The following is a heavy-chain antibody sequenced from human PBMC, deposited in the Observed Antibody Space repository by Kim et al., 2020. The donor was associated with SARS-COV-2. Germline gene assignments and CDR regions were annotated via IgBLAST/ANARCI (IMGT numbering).Heavy chain of an antibody. CDR1: EFSFSTYA. V-gene: IGHV3-33*01. CDR3: AREWSAFDH. CDR2: VWADGNK. D-gene: IGHD2-8*01. Sequence: GGSLRLSCAASEFSFSTYAMHWVRQAPGKGLEWVAVVWADGNKVYADSVKGRFTISRDISKNTLDVQMNGLSAGDTAVYYCAREWSAFDHWGQGTLVTVST. J-gene: IGHJ4*02.